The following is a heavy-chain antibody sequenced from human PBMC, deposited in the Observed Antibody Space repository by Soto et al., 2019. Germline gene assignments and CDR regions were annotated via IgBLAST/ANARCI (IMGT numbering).Heavy chain of an antibody. CDR3: ATDPSHRSGWPPSYSYGMDV. J-gene: IGHJ6*02. Sequence: PGGSLRLSCAASGFTFSRYAMSWVRQAPGKGLEWVSAISGSGGSTYYADSVKGRFTISRDNSKNTLYLQMNSLRAEDTAVYYCATDPSHRSGWPPSYSYGMDVWGPGTMATVS. D-gene: IGHD6-19*01. CDR1: GFTFSRYA. CDR2: ISGSGGST. V-gene: IGHV3-23*01.